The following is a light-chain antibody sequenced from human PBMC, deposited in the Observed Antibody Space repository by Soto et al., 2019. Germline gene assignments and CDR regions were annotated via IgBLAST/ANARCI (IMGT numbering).Light chain of an antibody. V-gene: IGLV2-14*01. Sequence: SAVTQPASVPGSPGQSVTISCTETSSDIDAYNYVSWYQQHPGKAPKLMIYDVSNRPSGISNRFSGSKSGNTASLTISGLQAEDEADYYSGSYTTSSNYVFGTGPKVTVL. CDR1: SSDIDAYNY. J-gene: IGLJ1*01. CDR2: DVS. CDR3: GSYTTSSNYV.